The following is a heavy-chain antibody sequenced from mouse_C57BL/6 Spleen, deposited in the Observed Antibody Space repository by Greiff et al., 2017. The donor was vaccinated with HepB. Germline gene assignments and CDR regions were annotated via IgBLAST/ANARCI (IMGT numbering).Heavy chain of an antibody. CDR2: IYPNNGGN. D-gene: IGHD2-14*01. Sequence: EVQLQQSGPELVKPGASVKMSCKASGYTFTDYYMHWVKQSHGKSLEWIGYIYPNNGGNGYNQKFKGKVTLTVDKSSSTAYLELRSLTSEDSAVYYCASAAYYRNDGFAYWGQGTLVTVAA. J-gene: IGHJ3*01. CDR3: ASAAYYRNDGFAY. CDR1: GYTFTDYY. V-gene: IGHV1-34*01.